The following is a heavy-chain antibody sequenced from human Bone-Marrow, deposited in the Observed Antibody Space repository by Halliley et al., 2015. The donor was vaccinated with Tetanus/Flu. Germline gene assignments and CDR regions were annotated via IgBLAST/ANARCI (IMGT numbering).Heavy chain of an antibody. CDR1: GGSISSYY. J-gene: IGHJ4*02. Sequence: TLSLTCTVSGGSISSYYWSWIRQPPGKGLEWIGYIYYSGSSNYNPSLKSRVTMSLDTSRSQFSLRLASVTAADTAVYYCARGNGETTTAPYFDSWGQGTLVTVSS. D-gene: IGHD4-17*01. CDR2: IYYSGSS. V-gene: IGHV4-59*01. CDR3: ARGNGETTTAPYFDS.